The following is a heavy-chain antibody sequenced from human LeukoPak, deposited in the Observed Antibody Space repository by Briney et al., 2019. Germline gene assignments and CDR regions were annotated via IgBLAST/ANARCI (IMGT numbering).Heavy chain of an antibody. J-gene: IGHJ6*03. CDR3: AREGSSGYYLYYYYMDV. CDR2: IYYSGST. Sequence: PSQTLSFTCTVSGGSISSGDYYWSWIRQPPGKGLEWIGYIYYSGSTYYNPSLKSRVTISVDTSKNQFSLKLSSVTAADTAVYYCAREGSSGYYLYYYYMDVWGKGTTVTVSS. CDR1: GGSISSGDYY. V-gene: IGHV4-30-4*08. D-gene: IGHD3-22*01.